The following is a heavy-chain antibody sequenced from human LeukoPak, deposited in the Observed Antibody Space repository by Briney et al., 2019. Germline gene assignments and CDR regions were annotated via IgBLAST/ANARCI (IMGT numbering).Heavy chain of an antibody. Sequence: GESLKISCKGSGYSFTNYWIGWVRQMPGKGLEWMGIIYPGDSDTRYSPSFQGHVTISADKSINTAYLQWSSLKASDTAIYYCALTTGYYYDSSGSYFDYWGQGTLVTVSS. CDR2: IYPGDSDT. CDR1: GYSFTNYW. J-gene: IGHJ4*02. V-gene: IGHV5-51*01. CDR3: ALTTGYYYDSSGSYFDY. D-gene: IGHD3-22*01.